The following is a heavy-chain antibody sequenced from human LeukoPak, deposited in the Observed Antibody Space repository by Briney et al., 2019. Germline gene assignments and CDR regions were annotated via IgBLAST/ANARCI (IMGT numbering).Heavy chain of an antibody. CDR2: IKQDGSEK. V-gene: IGHV3-7*01. Sequence: AGGSLRLSCAVSGFTFSNYWMGWVRQAPGKGLEWVANIKQDGSEKYYVDSVKGRFTISRDNAKNSLYLQMNSLRAEDTAVYYCARGLDFWNTWGQGTLVTVSS. CDR3: ARGLDFWNT. J-gene: IGHJ4*02. D-gene: IGHD3/OR15-3a*01. CDR1: GFTFSNYW.